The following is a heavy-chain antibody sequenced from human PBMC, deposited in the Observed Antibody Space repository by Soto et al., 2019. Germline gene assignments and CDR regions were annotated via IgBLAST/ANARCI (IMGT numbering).Heavy chain of an antibody. CDR3: AHQTISYTLDV. D-gene: IGHD1-1*01. J-gene: IGHJ6*02. Sequence: QVQLQESGPGLLKPSGTLSLTCAVSGGSIRGHYWWSWVRQTPGKGLEWIGEIYHGGATNYNPSLKXXVTISTDESKNQLSLKLSSVTAADTAVYYCAHQTISYTLDVWGQGTTVTVSS. CDR1: GGSIRGHYW. CDR2: IYHGGAT. V-gene: IGHV4-4*02.